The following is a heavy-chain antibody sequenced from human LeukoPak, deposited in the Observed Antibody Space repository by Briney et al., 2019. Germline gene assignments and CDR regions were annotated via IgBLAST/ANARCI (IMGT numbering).Heavy chain of an antibody. CDR2: IRYDGSNK. V-gene: IGHV3-30*02. J-gene: IGHJ4*02. Sequence: GGSLRLSCAASGFTFSSYGMHWVRQAPGKGLEWVAFIRYDGSNKYYADSVKGRFTISRDNAKNSLYLQMNSLRAEDTAVYYCARDEYFDYWGQGTLVTVSS. CDR1: GFTFSSYG. CDR3: ARDEYFDY.